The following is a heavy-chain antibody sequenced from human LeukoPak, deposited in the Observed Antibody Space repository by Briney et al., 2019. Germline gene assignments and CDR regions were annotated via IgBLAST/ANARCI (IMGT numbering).Heavy chain of an antibody. Sequence: GGSLRLSCAASGFTFSSYAMSWVRQAPGKGLEWVSAISGSGGSTYYADSVKGRFTISRDNSKNTPYLQMNSLRAEDTAVYYCARFPFGYWYFDLWGRGTLVTVSS. J-gene: IGHJ2*01. CDR1: GFTFSSYA. V-gene: IGHV3-23*01. CDR3: ARFPFGYWYFDL. CDR2: ISGSGGST. D-gene: IGHD3-10*01.